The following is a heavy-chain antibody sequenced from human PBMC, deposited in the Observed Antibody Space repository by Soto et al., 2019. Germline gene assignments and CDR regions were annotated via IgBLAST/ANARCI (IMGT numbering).Heavy chain of an antibody. CDR2: ISVSGGST. Sequence: EVQLLESGGGLVQPGGSLRLSCAASGFTFSSYAMSWFRQAPGKGPEWVSAISVSGGSTYYADSVKGRFTISRDTSTNTLYLQMNSLRAEDTAVYYCAKESSGWSFRYYCKDVWGQGTTVTVSS. CDR1: GFTFSSYA. J-gene: IGHJ6*02. CDR3: AKESSGWSFRYYCKDV. D-gene: IGHD6-19*01. V-gene: IGHV3-23*01.